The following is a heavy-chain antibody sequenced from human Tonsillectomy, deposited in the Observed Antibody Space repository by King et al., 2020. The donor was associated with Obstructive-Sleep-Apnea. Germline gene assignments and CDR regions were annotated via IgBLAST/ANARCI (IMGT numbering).Heavy chain of an antibody. J-gene: IGHJ6*02. CDR3: ARVTWRPNYYGLDV. D-gene: IGHD5-24*01. V-gene: IGHV4-4*02. CDR1: GGSISSTNW. Sequence: QLQESGPGLVKPSGTLSLTCAVSGGSISSTNWWNWVRQPPGKGLEWIGEIYHIGNTNYNPSLKSRVTIAVDKSKNQFSLNLTSVTAADTAVYYCARVTWRPNYYGLDVWGQGTTVTVPS. CDR2: IYHIGNT.